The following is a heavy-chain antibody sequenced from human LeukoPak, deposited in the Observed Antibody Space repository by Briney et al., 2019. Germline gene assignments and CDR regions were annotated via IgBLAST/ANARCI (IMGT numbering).Heavy chain of an antibody. V-gene: IGHV4-59*08. CDR3: ARRRVYCSGGSCYYPMDV. CDR2: IYYSGST. J-gene: IGHJ6*02. CDR1: GGSISSYY. D-gene: IGHD2-15*01. Sequence: SETLSLTCTVSGGSISSYYWSWIRQPPGKGLEWIGYIYYSGSTNYNPSLKSRVTISVDTSKNQFSLKLSSVTAADTAVYYCARRRVYCSGGSCYYPMDVWGQGTTVTVSS.